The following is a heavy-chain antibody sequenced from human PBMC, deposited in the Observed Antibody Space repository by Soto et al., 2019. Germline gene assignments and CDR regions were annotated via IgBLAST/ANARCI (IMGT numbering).Heavy chain of an antibody. CDR2: ITSSSNTI. CDR3: ASNQYTGNYGAFDI. D-gene: IGHD1-26*01. Sequence: EVQLVESGGGLVQPGGSLRLSCAASGFTFSTYDMDWVRQAPGKGLEWVSHITSSSNTIYYADSVKGRFTISRDNAKNSLHLRMDSLRAEDTALYYCASNQYTGNYGAFDIWGQGTMVTVSS. CDR1: GFTFSTYD. J-gene: IGHJ3*02. V-gene: IGHV3-48*01.